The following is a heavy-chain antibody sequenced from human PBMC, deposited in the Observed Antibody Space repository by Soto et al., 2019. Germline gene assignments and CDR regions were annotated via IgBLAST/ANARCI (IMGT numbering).Heavy chain of an antibody. CDR2: IFYTGSA. J-gene: IGHJ4*02. D-gene: IGHD6-19*01. CDR1: GGSISTSRYY. V-gene: IGHV4-39*01. Sequence: QLQLQESGPGLVKPSETLSLICTVSGGSISTSRYYWGWIRQPPGKGLEWIGSIFYTGSAYYNPSLRSRVTLSVDTSKNQFSLKLSSVTAADTAVHYCARLSITVAGAGGDYWGQGTLVTVSS. CDR3: ARLSITVAGAGGDY.